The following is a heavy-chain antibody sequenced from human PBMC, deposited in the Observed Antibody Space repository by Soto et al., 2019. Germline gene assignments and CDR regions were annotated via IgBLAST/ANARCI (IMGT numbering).Heavy chain of an antibody. J-gene: IGHJ6*02. CDR2: IDPSGGTT. CDR3: ARALVPSTFTRGVANYYHYYAMEV. V-gene: IGHV1-46*01. D-gene: IGHD3-10*01. Sequence: QVQLVQSGAEVKKPGASVKFSCKASGYTFTSYYIHWVRQAPGHGLEWMGMIDPSGGTTKYEQKFASRVNMTRHTATRTVYVEVSSLSSEDTAAYYWARALVPSTFTRGVANYYHYYAMEVWGQGSTVTVSS. CDR1: GYTFTSYY.